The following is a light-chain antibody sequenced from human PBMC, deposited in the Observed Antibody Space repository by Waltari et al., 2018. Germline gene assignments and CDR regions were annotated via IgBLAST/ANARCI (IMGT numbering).Light chain of an antibody. V-gene: IGLV2-8*01. CDR3: TSYAVTKVV. J-gene: IGLJ2*01. CDR1: RSDIGGYNS. CDR2: EVT. Sequence: QSVLTQPPSASGFLGQSVAISCPGTRSDIGGYNSVSWYQHHPGKAPKLLIYEVTKRPSGVPDRFSGSKSGNTASLTVSGLQAEDEADYYCTSYAVTKVVFGGGTKLTVL.